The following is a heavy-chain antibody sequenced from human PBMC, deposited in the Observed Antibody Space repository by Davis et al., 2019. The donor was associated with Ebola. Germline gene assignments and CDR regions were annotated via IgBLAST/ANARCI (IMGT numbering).Heavy chain of an antibody. CDR3: ARDSHYDAFDI. V-gene: IGHV1-69*04. CDR1: GGTFSSYG. Sequence: SVKVSCKASGGTFSSYGISWVRQAPGQGLEWMGRIIPILGIANYAQKFQGRVTITADKSTSTAYMELSSLRSDDTAVYYCARDSHYDAFDIWGQGTMVTVSS. CDR2: IIPILGIA. J-gene: IGHJ3*02.